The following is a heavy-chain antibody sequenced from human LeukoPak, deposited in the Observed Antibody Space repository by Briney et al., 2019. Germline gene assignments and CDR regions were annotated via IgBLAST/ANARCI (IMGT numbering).Heavy chain of an antibody. J-gene: IGHJ5*02. Sequence: GGSLRLSCAASGFTVSGNYMSWVRQAPGKGLEWVSAIYGGGSTYYADSVKGRFTISRDNSKNKLYLQMNSLRAEDTAVYYCAKDLLFPRFGSESWGQGTLVTVSS. V-gene: IGHV3-53*01. CDR1: GFTVSGNY. CDR2: IYGGGST. D-gene: IGHD3-10*01. CDR3: AKDLLFPRFGSES.